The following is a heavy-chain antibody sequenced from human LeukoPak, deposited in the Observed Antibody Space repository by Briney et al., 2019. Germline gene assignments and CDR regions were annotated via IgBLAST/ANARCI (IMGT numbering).Heavy chain of an antibody. Sequence: ASVKVSCKASGYTFTGYYMHWVRQAPGQGLEWMAWINPNSGGTNYAQKFQGRVTMTRDTSISTAYMELSRLRSDDTAVYYCARVEEELELPQYYFDDCDQASLVTVSS. CDR1: GYTFTGYY. V-gene: IGHV1-2*02. CDR2: INPNSGGT. CDR3: ARVEEELELPQYYFDD. D-gene: IGHD1-7*01. J-gene: IGHJ4*02.